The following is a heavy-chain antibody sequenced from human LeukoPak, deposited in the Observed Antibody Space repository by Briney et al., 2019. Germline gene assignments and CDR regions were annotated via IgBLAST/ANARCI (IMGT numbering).Heavy chain of an antibody. CDR3: ERNILGTVEH. Sequence: NPSETLSLTCTVSGPSISSRSYYCGWIRQPPGKGLECVGNIYSSGATYYNPSLKSRVTISIDASKSQFSLRLSSVTAADTAIYYSERNILGTVEHWGQGTLVTVSS. D-gene: IGHD1-1*01. V-gene: IGHV4-39*01. J-gene: IGHJ1*01. CDR1: GPSISSRSYY. CDR2: IYSSGAT.